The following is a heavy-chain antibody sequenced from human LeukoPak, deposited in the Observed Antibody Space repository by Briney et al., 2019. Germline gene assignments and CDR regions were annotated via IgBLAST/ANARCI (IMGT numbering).Heavy chain of an antibody. J-gene: IGHJ5*02. D-gene: IGHD3-10*01. Sequence: GASVKVSCKASGYTFTSNDINWVRQATGQGLEWMGWINPNTGNTGYAQKFQGRVTMTMDPSISTAYMELSSLRSEDTAVYYCARGVIVVRGFDPWGQGTLVTVSS. CDR3: ARGVIVVRGFDP. CDR2: INPNTGNT. V-gene: IGHV1-8*01. CDR1: GYTFTSND.